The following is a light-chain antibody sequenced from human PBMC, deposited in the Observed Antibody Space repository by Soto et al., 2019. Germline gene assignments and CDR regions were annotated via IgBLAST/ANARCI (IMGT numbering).Light chain of an antibody. V-gene: IGKV3-20*01. J-gene: IGKJ2*01. CDR3: QQYDNSPPYT. CDR2: GAS. CDR1: QSVSSSY. Sequence: EILLTQSPGTLSLSPGERATLSCRASQSVSSSYLAWYQQKPGLAPRLLIYGASSRATGIPDRFSGSGSGTDFTLTISRLETEDFAVYYCQQYDNSPPYTFGQGNKLEI.